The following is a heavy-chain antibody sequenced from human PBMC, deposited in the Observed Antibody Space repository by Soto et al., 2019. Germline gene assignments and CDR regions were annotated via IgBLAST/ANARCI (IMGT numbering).Heavy chain of an antibody. CDR2: IIPIFGKT. V-gene: IGHV1-69*05. CDR1: GGTFSGYA. Sequence: ASVKVSCKASGGTFSGYAISWVRQAPGQGLEWMGGIIPIFGKTNYAQKLQGRVTITTDTSTSTAYMELRSLRSDDTAVYYCARDYGDYVYWGQGTLVTVSS. CDR3: ARDYGDYVY. D-gene: IGHD4-17*01. J-gene: IGHJ4*02.